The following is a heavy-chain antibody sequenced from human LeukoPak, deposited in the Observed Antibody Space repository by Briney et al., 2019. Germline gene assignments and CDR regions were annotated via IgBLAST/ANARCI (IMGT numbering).Heavy chain of an antibody. V-gene: IGHV1-69*04. J-gene: IGHJ5*02. CDR1: HYTFTNYG. CDR3: ARGPYSSGWYRWFDP. D-gene: IGHD6-19*01. Sequence: SVKVSCKASHYTFTNYGISWVRQAPGQGLEWMGRIIPILGIANYAQKFQGRVTITADKSTSTAYMELSSLRSEDTAVYYCARGPYSSGWYRWFDPWGQGTLVTVSS. CDR2: IIPILGIA.